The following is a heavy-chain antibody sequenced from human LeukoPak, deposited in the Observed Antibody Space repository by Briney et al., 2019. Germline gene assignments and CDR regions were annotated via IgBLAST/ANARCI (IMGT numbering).Heavy chain of an antibody. J-gene: IGHJ6*02. CDR3: ARDSSPVQPLTTNAYYGMDV. CDR2: IIPIFGTA. Sequence: ASVKVSCKASGGTFSSYAISWVRQAPGQGLEWMGGIIPIFGTANYAQKFQGRVTITAAESTSTAYMELSSLRSEDTAVYYCARDSSPVQPLTTNAYYGMDVWGQGTTVTVSS. V-gene: IGHV1-69*13. D-gene: IGHD1-1*01. CDR1: GGTFSSYA.